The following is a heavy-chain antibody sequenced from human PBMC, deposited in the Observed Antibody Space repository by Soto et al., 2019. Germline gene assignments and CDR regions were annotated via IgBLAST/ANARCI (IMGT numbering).Heavy chain of an antibody. J-gene: IGHJ3*02. CDR2: MYHSGST. D-gene: IGHD3-10*01. CDR1: GGSISGYD. Sequence: SETLSLTCTVSGGSISGYDWSWMRQPPGKGLEWIGYMYHSGSTNYNPSLKSRVTTSVDTSKNQFSLKLSSVTAADTAVYYCARHGGMAMVRGVLTAFDIWGPGTMVTVSS. CDR3: ARHGGMAMVRGVLTAFDI. V-gene: IGHV4-59*08.